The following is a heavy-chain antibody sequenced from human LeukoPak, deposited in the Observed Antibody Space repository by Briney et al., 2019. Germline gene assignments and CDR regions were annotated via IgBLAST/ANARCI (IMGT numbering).Heavy chain of an antibody. J-gene: IGHJ4*02. Sequence: SETLSLTCTVSGVSVTSYYWSWIRQPPGKGLEWIGEIYHSGSSNYNPSLESRVTISVDTSKNQFSLKLSSVTAADTAVYYCARSSSRWDFDYWGQGTLVTVSS. CDR3: ARSSSRWDFDY. V-gene: IGHV4-34*01. CDR2: IYHSGSS. CDR1: GVSVTSYY. D-gene: IGHD6-13*01.